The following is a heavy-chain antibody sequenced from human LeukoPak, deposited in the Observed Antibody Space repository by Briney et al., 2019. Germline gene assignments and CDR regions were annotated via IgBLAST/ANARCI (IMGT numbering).Heavy chain of an antibody. CDR1: GFTFSSYS. D-gene: IGHD3-10*01. V-gene: IGHV3-48*04. J-gene: IGHJ4*02. Sequence: GGSLRLSCAASGFTFSSYSMNWVRQAPGKGLEWVSYISSSSSTIYYADSVKGRFTISRDNAKNSLYLQMNSLRAEDTAVYYCARGPYYYGSGSGNYWGQGTLVTVSS. CDR3: ARGPYYYGSGSGNY. CDR2: ISSSSSTI.